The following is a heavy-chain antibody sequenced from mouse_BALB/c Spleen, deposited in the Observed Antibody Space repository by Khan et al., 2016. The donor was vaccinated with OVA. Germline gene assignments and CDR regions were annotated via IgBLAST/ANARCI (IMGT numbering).Heavy chain of an antibody. V-gene: IGHV1S127*01. J-gene: IGHJ1*01. Sequence: QVQLQQPGAELVKPGASVTMSCKASGYTFSSYWIHWVKQRPGQGLEWIGVIEPSDSYSTYSLRFTGKATMTVDTSSSTAYMQLSLLTSEDSAVSYGTCVPYYGAVDVYFDVWGAGTTVTVSS. CDR2: IEPSDSYS. D-gene: IGHD1-1*01. CDR1: GYTFSSYW. CDR3: TCVPYYGAVDVYFDV.